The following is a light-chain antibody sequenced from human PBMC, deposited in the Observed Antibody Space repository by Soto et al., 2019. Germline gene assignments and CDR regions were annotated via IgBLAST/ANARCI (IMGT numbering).Light chain of an antibody. J-gene: IGKJ2*01. Sequence: DIQVTQSPATLSASVGDTVSITCRASQSVLTWLAWYQQKPGKAPNLLIYKASRLRDGVPSRFSGSGSGTDFTLTITSLQPDDFASYFCQHYFGYPYAFGQGTKLEI. CDR2: KAS. V-gene: IGKV1-5*03. CDR3: QHYFGYPYA. CDR1: QSVLTW.